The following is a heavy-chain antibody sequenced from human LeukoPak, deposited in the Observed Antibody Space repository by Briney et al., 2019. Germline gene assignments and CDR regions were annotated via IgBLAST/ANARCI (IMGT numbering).Heavy chain of an antibody. J-gene: IGHJ4*02. Sequence: PGGSLRLSCAASGFTFTNSWMAWVRQAPGKGLEWVSSINTVASYIYYADSVRGRFTISRDNAENSLWLQMNGLRAEDSAVYYCARLRRNSDRSGFYYYYDNWGQGTLVTVSS. CDR2: INTVASYI. V-gene: IGHV3-21*01. CDR3: ARLRRNSDRSGFYYYYDN. D-gene: IGHD3-22*01. CDR1: GFTFTNSW.